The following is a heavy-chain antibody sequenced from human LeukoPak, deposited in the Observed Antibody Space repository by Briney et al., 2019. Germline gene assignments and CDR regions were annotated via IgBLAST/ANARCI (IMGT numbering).Heavy chain of an antibody. V-gene: IGHV4-59*08. Sequence: SETLSLTCTVSGGSISDNYWSWIRQPPGKGLEWIGYAYYSGHTNYNSSLKSRVTMSLDTSKSQFSLRLSSVTAADTAVYFCARHPFSTPFDYWGPGTLVTVSS. CDR3: ARHPFSTPFDY. J-gene: IGHJ4*02. D-gene: IGHD2/OR15-2a*01. CDR1: GGSISDNY. CDR2: AYYSGHT.